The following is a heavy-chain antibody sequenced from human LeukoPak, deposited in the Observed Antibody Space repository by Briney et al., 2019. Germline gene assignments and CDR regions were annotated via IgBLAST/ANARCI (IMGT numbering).Heavy chain of an antibody. Sequence: GGSLRLSCAASKFSFSAYWMHWVRQAPGKGLVWVLRINSDGSRTNYADSVKGRFTISRDNAKNTLYLQMDSLRAEDTAVYYCARVLTGSWDWFDPWGQGTLVTVSS. CDR1: KFSFSAYW. CDR3: ARVLTGSWDWFDP. CDR2: INSDGSRT. J-gene: IGHJ5*02. D-gene: IGHD2-8*02. V-gene: IGHV3-74*01.